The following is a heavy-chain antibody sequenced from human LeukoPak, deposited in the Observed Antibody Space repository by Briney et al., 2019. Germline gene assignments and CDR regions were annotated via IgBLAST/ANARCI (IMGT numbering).Heavy chain of an antibody. CDR3: ARGVPFYGSGSPSDY. V-gene: IGHV3-9*01. Sequence: PGGSLRLSCAASGFTFDDYAMHWVRQAPGKGLEWVSGISWNSGSIGYADSVKGRFTISRDNAKNSLYLQMNSLRAEDTAVYYCARGVPFYGSGSPSDYWGQGTLVTVSS. D-gene: IGHD3-10*01. CDR2: ISWNSGSI. J-gene: IGHJ4*02. CDR1: GFTFDDYA.